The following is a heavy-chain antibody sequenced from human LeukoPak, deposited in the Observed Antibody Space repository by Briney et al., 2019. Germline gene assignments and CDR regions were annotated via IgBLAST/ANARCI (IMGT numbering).Heavy chain of an antibody. J-gene: IGHJ4*02. V-gene: IGHV3-9*01. CDR1: GFTFDDYA. Sequence: GGSLRLSCAASGFTFDDYAMHWVRQAPGKGLEWVPGISWNSGSIGYADSVKGRFTISRDNAKNSLYLQMNSLRAEDTALYYCAKDSSRYSSGWYYFDYWGQGTLVTVSS. D-gene: IGHD6-19*01. CDR2: ISWNSGSI. CDR3: AKDSSRYSSGWYYFDY.